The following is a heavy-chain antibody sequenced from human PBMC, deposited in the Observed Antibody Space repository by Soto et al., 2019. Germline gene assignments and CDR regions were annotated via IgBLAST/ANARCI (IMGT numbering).Heavy chain of an antibody. CDR2: IYPGDSDT. D-gene: IGHD6-13*01. V-gene: IGHV5-51*01. CDR1: GYSFTSYW. Sequence: GESLKISCKGSGYSFTSYWIGWVRQMPGKGPECMGIIYPGDSDTRYSPTFQGQVTISADKSISTAYLQWSSLKASDTAMYYCARTAAAGKYYYGMDVWGQGT. J-gene: IGHJ6*02. CDR3: ARTAAAGKYYYGMDV.